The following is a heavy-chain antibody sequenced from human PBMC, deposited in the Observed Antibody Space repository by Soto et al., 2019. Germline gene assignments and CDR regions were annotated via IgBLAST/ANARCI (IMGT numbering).Heavy chain of an antibody. CDR3: ARVSLPFLELCPFDY. J-gene: IGHJ4*02. Sequence: GGSLRLSCTASGFTFISYSMSWVRQAPGKGLEWVSSISVSGSYTYYADSVKGRFAVSRDNAKNSLYLHMNSLRAEDTAVYYYARVSLPFLELCPFDYWGQGTLVTVSS. CDR2: ISVSGSYT. CDR1: GFTFISYS. D-gene: IGHD3-3*01. V-gene: IGHV3-21*01.